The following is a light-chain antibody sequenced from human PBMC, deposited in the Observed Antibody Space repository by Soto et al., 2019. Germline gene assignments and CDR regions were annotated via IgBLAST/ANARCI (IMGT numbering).Light chain of an antibody. CDR1: QSVSSY. CDR2: DAS. CDR3: QQRSNWPPWT. V-gene: IGKV3-11*01. J-gene: IGKJ1*01. Sequence: EIELTQSPATLSLSPGERATLSCRASQSVSSYLAWYQQKPGQAPRLLIYDASNRASGIPARFSGSGSGTDFTLPISSREPEDVAVYYCQQRSNWPPWTFGQGTKVEIK.